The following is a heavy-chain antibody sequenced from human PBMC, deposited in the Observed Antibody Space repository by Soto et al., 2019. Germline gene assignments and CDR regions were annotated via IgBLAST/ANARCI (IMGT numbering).Heavy chain of an antibody. V-gene: IGHV3-30*03. D-gene: IGHD3-22*01. Sequence: GGSLRLSCAASGFTFSSYGMHWVRQAPGKGLEWVAVISYDGSNKYYADSVKGRFTISRDNSKNTPYLQMNSLRAEDTAVYYCVTEMIVVVENFDYWGQGTLVTVSS. CDR3: VTEMIVVVENFDY. CDR2: ISYDGSNK. CDR1: GFTFSSYG. J-gene: IGHJ4*02.